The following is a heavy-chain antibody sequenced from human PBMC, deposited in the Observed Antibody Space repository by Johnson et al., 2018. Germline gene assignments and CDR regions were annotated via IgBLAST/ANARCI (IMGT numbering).Heavy chain of an antibody. Sequence: VQLLESGGGLVQPGGSLRLSCAASGFTFSSYGMHWVRQAPGKGLEWVAVISYDGSNKWYADSVKGRFTISRDNSKNTLYLEMNSLRAEDTAVYYCAKGTVAADDMDVWGKGTTVTVSS. CDR3: AKGTVAADDMDV. D-gene: IGHD2-15*01. CDR1: GFTFSSYG. J-gene: IGHJ6*03. V-gene: IGHV3-30*18. CDR2: ISYDGSNK.